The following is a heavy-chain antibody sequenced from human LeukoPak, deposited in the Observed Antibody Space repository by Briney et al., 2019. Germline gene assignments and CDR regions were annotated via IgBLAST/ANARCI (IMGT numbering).Heavy chain of an antibody. J-gene: IGHJ4*02. CDR3: ARVPGGLEWADFDY. CDR2: ISSSSSDI. Sequence: PTGSPIFSCTASGFTFRTHTMNWVRQAPGKGLEWVSCISSSSSDISYADSVKGRFTISRDNAKNSLYLHMSSLRAEDTAVYYCARVPGGLEWADFDYWGQGTLGTASS. V-gene: IGHV3-21*01. D-gene: IGHD3-3*01. CDR1: GFTFRTHT.